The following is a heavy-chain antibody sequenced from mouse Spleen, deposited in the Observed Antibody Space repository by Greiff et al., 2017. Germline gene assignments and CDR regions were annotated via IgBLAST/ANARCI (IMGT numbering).Heavy chain of an antibody. CDR2: IRSKSNNYAT. Sequence: EVQLVESGGGLVQPKGSLKLSCAASGFSFNTYAMNWVRQAPGKGLEWVARIRSKSNNYATYYADSVKDRFTISRDDSESMLYLQMNNLKTEDTAMYYCVSEIYYGNPAWFAYWGQGTLVTVSA. CDR3: VSEIYYGNPAWFAY. CDR1: GFSFNTYA. J-gene: IGHJ3*01. D-gene: IGHD2-1*01. V-gene: IGHV10-1*01.